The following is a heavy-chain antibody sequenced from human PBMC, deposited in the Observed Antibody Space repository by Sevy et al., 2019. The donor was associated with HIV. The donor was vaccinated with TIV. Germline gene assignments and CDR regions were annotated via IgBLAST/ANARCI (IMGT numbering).Heavy chain of an antibody. CDR3: ASDKGYCSSTSCRRYYYGMDV. D-gene: IGHD2-2*01. CDR1: GFNFSTYG. CDR2: IWYDGSSK. Sequence: GGSLRLSCAASGFNFSTYGMHWVRQAPGKGLEWVAVIWYDGSSKYYGDSVKGRFTISRDNSKNTLYLQMNSLRAEDTAVYYCASDKGYCSSTSCRRYYYGMDVWGQGTTVTVSS. V-gene: IGHV3-33*01. J-gene: IGHJ6*02.